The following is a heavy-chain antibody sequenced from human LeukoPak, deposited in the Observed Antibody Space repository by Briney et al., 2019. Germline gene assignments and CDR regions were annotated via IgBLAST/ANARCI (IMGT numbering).Heavy chain of an antibody. V-gene: IGHV3-21*04. Sequence: GGSLRLSCAASGFTFSSYSMNWVRQAPGPGQELVSGISVSSRYKNYADSMKGRFTISRDNAKNSLYLQMNSLRAEDTAVYYCAKNRYSSSSGDFDYWGQGTLVTVSS. J-gene: IGHJ4*02. CDR3: AKNRYSSSSGDFDY. CDR2: ISVSSRYK. CDR1: GFTFSSYS. D-gene: IGHD6-6*01.